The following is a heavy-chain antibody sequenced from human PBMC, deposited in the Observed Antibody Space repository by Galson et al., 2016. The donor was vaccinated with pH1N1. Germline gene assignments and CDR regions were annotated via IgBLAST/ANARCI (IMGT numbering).Heavy chain of an antibody. J-gene: IGHJ4*02. CDR1: GFTFSTYW. Sequence: SLRLSCAASGFTFSTYWMNWVRQAPGKGLEWVASINQDGTDKKYVDSVRGRITISRYNAHNSPYLQMNSLRAEDTAVYYCTRIVGASSSYWGQGTLVTVSS. V-gene: IGHV3-7*03. D-gene: IGHD6-13*01. CDR2: INQDGTDK. CDR3: TRIVGASSSY.